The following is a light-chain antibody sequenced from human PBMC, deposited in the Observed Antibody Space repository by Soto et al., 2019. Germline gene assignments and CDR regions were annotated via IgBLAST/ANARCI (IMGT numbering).Light chain of an antibody. V-gene: IGLV2-11*01. Sequence: QSALTQPRSVSGSPGQSVTISCTGTSSDFGGYNYVSWYQQHPGKAPKLMIYDVSKRPSGVPGRFSGSRSGNTASLTISGLQAEDEADYYCCSYAGSYTLGVFGTGTKVTVL. CDR2: DVS. J-gene: IGLJ1*01. CDR3: CSYAGSYTLGV. CDR1: SSDFGGYNY.